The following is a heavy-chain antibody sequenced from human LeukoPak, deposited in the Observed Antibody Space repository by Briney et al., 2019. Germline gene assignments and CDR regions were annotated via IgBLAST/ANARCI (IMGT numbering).Heavy chain of an antibody. CDR3: ARAARKRPYYYYYMDV. CDR1: GYTFTSYD. D-gene: IGHD6-6*01. J-gene: IGHJ6*03. CDR2: MNPNSGNT. Sequence: ASVKVSCKASGYTFTSYDINWVRQATGQGLEWMGWMNPNSGNTGYAQKCQGRVTMTRNTSISTAYMELSSLRSEDTAVYYCARAARKRPYYYYYMDVWGKGTTVTVSS. V-gene: IGHV1-8*01.